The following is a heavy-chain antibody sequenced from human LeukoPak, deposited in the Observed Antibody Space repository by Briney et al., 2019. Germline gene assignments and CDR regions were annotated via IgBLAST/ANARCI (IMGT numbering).Heavy chain of an antibody. J-gene: IGHJ6*02. CDR2: INHSGST. D-gene: IGHD3-3*01. Sequence: SETLSLTCAVYGGSFSGYYWSWIRQPPGKGLEWIGEINHSGSTNYNPSLKSRVTISVDTSKNQFSLKLSSVTAADTAVYYCARAVYYDFWSGYPDMDVWGQGTTVTVSS. V-gene: IGHV4-34*01. CDR3: ARAVYYDFWSGYPDMDV. CDR1: GGSFSGYY.